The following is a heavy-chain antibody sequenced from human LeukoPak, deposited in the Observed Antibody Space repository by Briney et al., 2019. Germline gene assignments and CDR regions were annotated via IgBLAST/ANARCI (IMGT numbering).Heavy chain of an antibody. CDR2: IYYSGST. Sequence: SETLSLTCTVSGGSISIYYWSWIRQPPGKGLEWIGSIYYSGSTYYNPSLKSRVTISVDTSKNQFSLKLSSVTAADTAVYYCAGTVTTDYYYGMDVWGQGTTVTVSS. D-gene: IGHD4-17*01. V-gene: IGHV4-59*05. J-gene: IGHJ6*02. CDR3: AGTVTTDYYYGMDV. CDR1: GGSISIYY.